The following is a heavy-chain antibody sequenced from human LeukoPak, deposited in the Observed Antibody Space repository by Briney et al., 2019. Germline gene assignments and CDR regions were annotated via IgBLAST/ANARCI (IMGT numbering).Heavy chain of an antibody. J-gene: IGHJ4*02. CDR2: IYYSGST. Sequence: PQTLSLTCTVSGGSISSGGYYWSWIRQHPGKGLEWIGYIYYSGSTYYNPSLKSRVTISVDTSKNQFSLKLSSVTAADTAVYYCARRAKLYDYGNLEWGQGTLVTVSS. CDR3: ARRAKLYDYGNLE. CDR1: GGSISSGGYY. D-gene: IGHD4-11*01. V-gene: IGHV4-31*03.